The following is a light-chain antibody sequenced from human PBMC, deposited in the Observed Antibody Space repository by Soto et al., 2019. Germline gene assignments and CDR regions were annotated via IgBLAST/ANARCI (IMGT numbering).Light chain of an antibody. Sequence: EVVMTQSPGTLSVSLGESATLSCRASQSVDGYLAWYQQKPGQAPRLLIYDAYNRATGIPPRFSGSGSGTDFTLTISSLEPEDSAVYYCQQRHMWPITFGQGTRLEIK. CDR1: QSVDGY. CDR3: QQRHMWPIT. CDR2: DAY. J-gene: IGKJ5*01. V-gene: IGKV3-11*01.